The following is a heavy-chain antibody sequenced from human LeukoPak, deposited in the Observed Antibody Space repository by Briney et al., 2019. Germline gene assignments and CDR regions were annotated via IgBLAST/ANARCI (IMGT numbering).Heavy chain of an antibody. CDR3: VRDDDRPDNGHDY. CDR1: GFTFSSYS. V-gene: IGHV3-21*01. J-gene: IGHJ4*02. CDR2: ISSSSSYI. D-gene: IGHD3-22*01. Sequence: PGGSLRLSCAASGFTFSSYSMNWVRQAPGKGLEWVSSISSSSSYIYYADSVKGRFTISRDNSKNTLYLQMNSLRAEDTAVYYCVRDDDRPDNGHDYWGQGTLVTVSS.